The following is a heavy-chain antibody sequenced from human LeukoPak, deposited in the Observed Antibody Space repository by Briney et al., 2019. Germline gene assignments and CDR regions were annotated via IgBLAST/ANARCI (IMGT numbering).Heavy chain of an antibody. CDR3: ASAAGASGWSDAFDI. Sequence: PSGTLSLTCAVSGGSISSSNWWSGVRPPPGKGLEWIGEIYHSGSTNYNPSLKSRVTISVDKSKNQFSLKLSSVTAADTAVYYCASAAGASGWSDAFDIWGQGTMVTVSS. D-gene: IGHD6-19*01. V-gene: IGHV4-4*02. CDR1: GGSISSSNW. J-gene: IGHJ3*02. CDR2: IYHSGST.